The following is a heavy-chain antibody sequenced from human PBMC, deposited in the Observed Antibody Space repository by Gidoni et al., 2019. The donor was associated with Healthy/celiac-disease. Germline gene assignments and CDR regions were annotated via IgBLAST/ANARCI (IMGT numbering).Heavy chain of an antibody. V-gene: IGHV4-39*01. CDR1: GGSISTSSYS. J-gene: IGHJ5*02. D-gene: IGHD6-13*01. Sequence: QLQLQESGLGLVKPSETLSLTCTVSGGSISTSSYSWGWIRQPPGKGLGWIGSIYYSGSTYYNPSLKSRVTISVDTSKNQFSLKLSSVTAADTAVYYCARTIAAAEGGDWFDPWGQGTLVTVSS. CDR2: IYYSGST. CDR3: ARTIAAAEGGDWFDP.